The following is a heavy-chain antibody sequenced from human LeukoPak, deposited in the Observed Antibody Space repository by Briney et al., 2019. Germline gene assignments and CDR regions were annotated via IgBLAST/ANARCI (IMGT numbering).Heavy chain of an antibody. J-gene: IGHJ4*02. D-gene: IGHD4-23*01. CDR3: AKGDYGGDFRYFDY. V-gene: IGHV3-23*01. CDR2: ISGHGDST. CDR1: GFTFDDYD. Sequence: GGSLRLSCAASGFTFDDYDMNWVRQGPGRGLEWVSAISGHGDSTYYADSVKGRFTISRDNSQNTLWLQMSSLRAEDTAVYYCAKGDYGGDFRYFDYWGQGTLVTVSS.